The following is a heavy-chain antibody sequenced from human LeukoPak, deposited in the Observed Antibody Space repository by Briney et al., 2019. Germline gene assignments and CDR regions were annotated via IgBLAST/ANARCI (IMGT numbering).Heavy chain of an antibody. V-gene: IGHV3-15*01. CDR1: GFTFSNAW. CDR3: TTCGGDCYFNY. J-gene: IGHJ4*02. Sequence: GGSLRLSCAASGFTFSNAWMNWDRQAPGKGLEWVGRVKSKVDGETTSYAAPVKGRFTISRDDSRNTLYLQMNSLKTEDTAVYYCTTCGGDCYFNYWGQGTLVTVSS. CDR2: VKSKVDGETT. D-gene: IGHD2-21*02.